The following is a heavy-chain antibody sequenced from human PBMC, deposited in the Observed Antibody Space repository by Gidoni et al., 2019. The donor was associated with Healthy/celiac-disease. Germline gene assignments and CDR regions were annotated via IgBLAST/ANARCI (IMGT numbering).Heavy chain of an antibody. Sequence: QVQLVQSGAEVKKPGSSVKVSCKASGGTFSSYAISWVRQAPGQGLEWMGGSIPIFGTANYAQKFQGRVTITADKSTSTAYMELSSLRSEDTAVYYCARVAYYYDSSGYYSPDYWGQGTLVTVSS. CDR2: SIPIFGTA. J-gene: IGHJ4*02. CDR3: ARVAYYYDSSGYYSPDY. V-gene: IGHV1-69*06. CDR1: GGTFSSYA. D-gene: IGHD3-22*01.